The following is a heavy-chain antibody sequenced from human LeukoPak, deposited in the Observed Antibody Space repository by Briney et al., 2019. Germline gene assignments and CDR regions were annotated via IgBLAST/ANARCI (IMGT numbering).Heavy chain of an antibody. J-gene: IGHJ4*02. Sequence: SETLSHTCTVSGGSISSSSYYWGWIRQPPGKGLEWIGSIYYSGSTYYNPSLKSRVTISVDTSKNQFSLKLSSVTAADTAVYYCARSSGTGTFSYWGQGTLVTVSS. CDR1: GGSISSSSYY. CDR3: ARSSGTGTFSY. D-gene: IGHD6-25*01. CDR2: IYYSGST. V-gene: IGHV4-39*01.